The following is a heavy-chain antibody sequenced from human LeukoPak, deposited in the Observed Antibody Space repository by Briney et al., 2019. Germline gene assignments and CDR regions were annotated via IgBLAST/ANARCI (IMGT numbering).Heavy chain of an antibody. D-gene: IGHD5-24*01. CDR2: LGTAGDT. Sequence: SGGSLRLSCAASGFTLTNYAMHWVRQPAGEGLEWVSALGTAGDTFYPGSVKGRFSISRDNAKKSLFLQMNSLRVEDTATYYCARQSTPHGNFDYWGQGTLVTVSS. CDR3: ARQSTPHGNFDY. CDR1: GFTLTNYA. V-gene: IGHV3-13*01. J-gene: IGHJ4*02.